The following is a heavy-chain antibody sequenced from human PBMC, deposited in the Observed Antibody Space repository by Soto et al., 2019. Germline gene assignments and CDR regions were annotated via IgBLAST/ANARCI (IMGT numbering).Heavy chain of an antibody. D-gene: IGHD6-19*01. CDR1: GFILSRSA. J-gene: IGHJ6*02. Sequence: EVQLLESGGGLVQPGGSLRLSCATSGFILSRSAMSWVRQAPWKVLEWVSTIRGSGGSTYYADSVKGPFTISRYKSNNTLYLQMNRLRAEDTAVSYCSKDPNTSGWYNDGMDVWGQGTSVTVSS. CDR3: SKDPNTSGWYNDGMDV. CDR2: IRGSGGST. V-gene: IGHV3-23*01.